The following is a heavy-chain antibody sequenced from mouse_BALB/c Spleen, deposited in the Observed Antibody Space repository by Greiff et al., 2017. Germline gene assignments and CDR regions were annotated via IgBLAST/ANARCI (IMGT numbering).Heavy chain of an antibody. D-gene: IGHD2-2*01. CDR3: ARGGLRREAWFAY. V-gene: IGHV5-4*02. J-gene: IGHJ3*01. CDR2: ISDGGSYT. Sequence: EVKVVESGGGLVKPGGSLKLSCAASGFTFSDYYMYWVRQTPEKRLEWVATISDGGSYTYYPDSVKGRFTISRDNAKNNLYLQMSSLKSEDTAMYYCARGGLRREAWFAYWGQGTLVTVSA. CDR1: GFTFSDYY.